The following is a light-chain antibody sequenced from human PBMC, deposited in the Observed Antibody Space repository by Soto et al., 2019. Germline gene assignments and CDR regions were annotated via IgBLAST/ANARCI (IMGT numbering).Light chain of an antibody. CDR3: QQYATSPPT. J-gene: IGKJ4*01. CDR1: QSVGSSY. V-gene: IGKV3-20*01. CDR2: GAS. Sequence: EIVLTQSPGTLSLSPGERATLSCRASQSVGSSYFAWYQQKPGQAPRLLIYGASSRATDIPDRFRGSGSGTDFPLTISRLEPEDFAVYSCQQYATSPPTFVGGTKVEIK.